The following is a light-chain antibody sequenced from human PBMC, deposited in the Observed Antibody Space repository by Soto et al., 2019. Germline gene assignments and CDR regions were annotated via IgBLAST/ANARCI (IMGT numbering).Light chain of an antibody. CDR1: QGVSSN. J-gene: IGKJ4*01. CDR2: GAS. CDR3: QQYNNLPLT. Sequence: EIVMTQSPATLSVSPGERATLSCRASQGVSSNLAWHQQKPGQPPRLLIYGASTRAPGIPARFSGSGSGTEFTLTISSLKSEDFAVYYCQQYNNLPLTFGGGTKVEIK. V-gene: IGKV3-15*01.